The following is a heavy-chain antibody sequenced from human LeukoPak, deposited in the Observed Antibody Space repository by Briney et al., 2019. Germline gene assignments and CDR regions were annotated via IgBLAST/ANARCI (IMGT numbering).Heavy chain of an antibody. CDR2: INHSGST. Sequence: SETLSLTCAVYGGSFSGYYWSWIRQPPGKGLEWIGEINHSGSTNYNPSLKSRVTISVDTSKNQFSLKLSSVTAADTAVYYCARHPLPVHYYYYGMDVWGQGTTVTVSS. V-gene: IGHV4-34*01. D-gene: IGHD1-1*01. J-gene: IGHJ6*02. CDR1: GGSFSGYY. CDR3: ARHPLPVHYYYYGMDV.